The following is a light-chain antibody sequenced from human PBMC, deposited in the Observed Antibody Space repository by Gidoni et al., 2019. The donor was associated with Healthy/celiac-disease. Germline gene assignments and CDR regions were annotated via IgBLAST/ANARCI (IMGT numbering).Light chain of an antibody. J-gene: IGKJ4*01. CDR1: QSISSY. Sequence: DIQMTQSPSSLSASVGDRVTITCRASQSISSYLNWYQQKPGKDHKLLIYAASSLQSGVPSRFSGSGSGTDFTLTISSLQPEDFATYYCQQSYSTPLTFGGGTKVEIK. V-gene: IGKV1-39*01. CDR2: AAS. CDR3: QQSYSTPLT.